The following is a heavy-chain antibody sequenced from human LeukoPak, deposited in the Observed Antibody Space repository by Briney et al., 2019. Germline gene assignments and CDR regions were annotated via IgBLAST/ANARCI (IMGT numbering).Heavy chain of an antibody. V-gene: IGHV3-15*01. D-gene: IGHD2-15*01. Sequence: GGSLRLSCAASGFTFSNAWMSWVRQAPGKGLEWVGRIKSKTDGGTTDYAAPVKGRFTISRDDPKNTLYLQMNSLKTEDTAVYYCTTRYCSGGSCKVDYWGQGTLVTVSS. CDR1: GFTFSNAW. CDR2: IKSKTDGGTT. J-gene: IGHJ4*02. CDR3: TTRYCSGGSCKVDY.